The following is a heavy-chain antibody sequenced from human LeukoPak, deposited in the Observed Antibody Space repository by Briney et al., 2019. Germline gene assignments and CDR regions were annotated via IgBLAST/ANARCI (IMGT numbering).Heavy chain of an antibody. V-gene: IGHV4-59*08. Sequence: PSETLSLTCTVSGGSISSYYWSWIRQPPGKGLEWIGYIYSSGNTNYNPSLKSRVTISVDTSKNQFSLKLSSVTAADTAVYYCARQSGYFYYGMDVWGQGTTVTVSS. CDR2: IYSSGNT. CDR1: GGSISSYY. J-gene: IGHJ6*02. CDR3: ARQSGYFYYGMDV. D-gene: IGHD3-10*01.